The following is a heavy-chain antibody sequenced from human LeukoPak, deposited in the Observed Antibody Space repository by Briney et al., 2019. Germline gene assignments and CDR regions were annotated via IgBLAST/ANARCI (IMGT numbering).Heavy chain of an antibody. V-gene: IGHV3-23*01. J-gene: IGHJ4*02. Sequence: GGSLKLSCAASGFTFSGYGMSWVRQAPGKGLWWVSAISGSGGSTYYADSVKGWFTISRDHSKNTLYLQMNSLRAEDTAVYYCARNSIAVAGLLGYWGQGTLVTVSS. D-gene: IGHD6-19*01. CDR2: ISGSGGST. CDR3: ARNSIAVAGLLGY. CDR1: GFTFSGYG.